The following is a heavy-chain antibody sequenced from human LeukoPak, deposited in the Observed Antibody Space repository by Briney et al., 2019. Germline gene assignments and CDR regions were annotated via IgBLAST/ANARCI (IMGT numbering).Heavy chain of an antibody. CDR2: INGDGSST. D-gene: IGHD2-15*01. CDR1: GFXFSSFW. V-gene: IGHV3-74*01. CDR3: ARGGSPYAFDI. Sequence: GGSLRLSCAASGFXFSSFWMHWVRQAPGKGLVWVSGINGDGSSTSYADSVKGRFTISRDNAKNTLYLQMNSLRGEDTGVYYCARGGSPYAFDIWGQGTTVTVSS. J-gene: IGHJ3*02.